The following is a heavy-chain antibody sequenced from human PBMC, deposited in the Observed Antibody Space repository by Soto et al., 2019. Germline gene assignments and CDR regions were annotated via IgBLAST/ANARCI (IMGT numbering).Heavy chain of an antibody. CDR1: GYSFTSYW. CDR2: IYPGDSDT. Sequence: PGESLKSSCKGSGYSFTSYWIGWVRQMPGKGLEWMGIIYPGDSDTRYSPSFQGQVTISADKSISTAYLQWSSLKASDTAMYYCARRGIAAAAQNGGSLYDYWGQGTLVTVSS. V-gene: IGHV5-51*01. D-gene: IGHD6-13*01. J-gene: IGHJ4*02. CDR3: ARRGIAAAAQNGGSLYDY.